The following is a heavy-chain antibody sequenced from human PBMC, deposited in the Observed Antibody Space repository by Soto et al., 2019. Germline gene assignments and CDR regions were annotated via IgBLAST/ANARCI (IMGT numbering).Heavy chain of an antibody. Sequence: GGSLRLSCVASVFTFNTHWMHWVRQAPGQGLVWVSRIDYDGSITSYADSVKGRFTISRDNAKNTLYLQMDSLRAEDTAVYYCARDRTSGWFRAFDYWGQGALVTVSS. D-gene: IGHD6-19*01. V-gene: IGHV3-74*01. CDR3: ARDRTSGWFRAFDY. CDR2: IDYDGSIT. J-gene: IGHJ4*02. CDR1: VFTFNTHW.